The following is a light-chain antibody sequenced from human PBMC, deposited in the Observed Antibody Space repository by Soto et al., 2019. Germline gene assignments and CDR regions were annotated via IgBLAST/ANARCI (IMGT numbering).Light chain of an antibody. J-gene: IGKJ1*01. CDR3: QQSYSSPWT. V-gene: IGKV1-39*01. CDR1: QNIRNY. Sequence: DIQMTQSPSSLSSSVRDIVTITCRASQNIRNYLNWYQQKPGRAPKILIYAASSLQSGVPSRFSGGGSGTDFTLTITSLQPEDFATYYCQQSYSSPWTFGQGTKVDIK. CDR2: AAS.